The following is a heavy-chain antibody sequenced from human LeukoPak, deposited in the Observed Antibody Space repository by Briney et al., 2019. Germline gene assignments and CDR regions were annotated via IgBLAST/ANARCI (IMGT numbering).Heavy chain of an antibody. J-gene: IGHJ3*02. CDR2: ISSSSSYI. V-gene: IGHV3-21*01. CDR3: ARTPYCGGDCYSFDAFDI. CDR1: GFTFSSYS. D-gene: IGHD2-21*01. Sequence: GGSLRLSCAASGFTFSSYSMNWVRQAPGKRLEWVSSISSSSSYIYYADSVKGRFTISRDNAKNSLYLQMNSLRAEDTAVYYCARTPYCGGDCYSFDAFDIWGQGTMVTVSS.